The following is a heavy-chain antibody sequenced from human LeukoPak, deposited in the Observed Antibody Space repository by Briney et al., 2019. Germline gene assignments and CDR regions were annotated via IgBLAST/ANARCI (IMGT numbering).Heavy chain of an antibody. CDR1: GFTFSSYW. CDR3: ARTIFWPPYAFDI. D-gene: IGHD3-9*01. J-gene: IGHJ3*02. CDR2: IKQDGSEK. Sequence: PGGSLRLSYAASGFTFSSYWMSWVRQAPGKGLEWVANIKQDGSEKYYVDSVKGRFTISRDNAKNSLYLQMNSMRAEDTAVYYCARTIFWPPYAFDIWGQGAMVTVSS. V-gene: IGHV3-7*01.